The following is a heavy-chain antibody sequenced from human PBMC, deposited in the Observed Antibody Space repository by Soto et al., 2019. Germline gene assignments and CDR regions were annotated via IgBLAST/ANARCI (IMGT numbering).Heavy chain of an antibody. V-gene: IGHV1-69*01. CDR2: ITPMFGTP. D-gene: IGHD3-22*01. J-gene: IGHJ4*02. CDR1: GGTFSSYS. CDR3: ARDGTLYDSRAYYYLY. Sequence: QVQLVQSGAEVKKPGSSVKVSCKASGGTFSSYSITWVRQAPGQGLEWMGGITPMFGTPNYAQKFRGRVTITADESTSTAYMEVSSLRSEDTAMYFCARDGTLYDSRAYYYLYWGQGTLATVSS.